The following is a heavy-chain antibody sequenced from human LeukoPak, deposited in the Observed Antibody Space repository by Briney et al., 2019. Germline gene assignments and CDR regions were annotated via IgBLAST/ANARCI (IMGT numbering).Heavy chain of an antibody. V-gene: IGHV3-23*01. D-gene: IGHD2-8*02. CDR1: GFTLGRYV. CDR2: ISAGGHNT. J-gene: IGHJ4*02. CDR3: AKLPPRAVLVSDY. Sequence: PGGSLRLSCAASGFTLGRYVMSWVRQAPGKGRDWVSSISAGGHNTYYADSVKGRFTISRDISKNTLYLQMDSLRAEDTAVYYCAKLPPRAVLVSDYWGQGTLVTVSS.